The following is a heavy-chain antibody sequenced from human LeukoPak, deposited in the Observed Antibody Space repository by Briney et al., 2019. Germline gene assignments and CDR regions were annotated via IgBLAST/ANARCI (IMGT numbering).Heavy chain of an antibody. Sequence: SETLSLTCTVSGGSISSYYWSWIRQPPGKGLEWIGYIYYSGSTNYNPSLKSRVTISVDTSKNQFSLKLSSVTAADTAVYYCARRTHPIRPLFDYWGQGTLVTVSS. CDR3: ARRTHPIRPLFDY. CDR2: IYYSGST. CDR1: GGSISSYY. J-gene: IGHJ4*02. V-gene: IGHV4-59*01.